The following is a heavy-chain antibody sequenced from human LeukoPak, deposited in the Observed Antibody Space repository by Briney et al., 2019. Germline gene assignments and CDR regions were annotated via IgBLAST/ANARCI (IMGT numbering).Heavy chain of an antibody. Sequence: GGSLRLSCAASGFTFSSYSMNWVRQAPGKGLEWVSSISSSSDYIYYADSVKGRFAISRDNAKKSLYLQMNSLRAEDTAVYSCARDRGGTYVYWGQGTLVTVSS. CDR2: ISSSSDYI. V-gene: IGHV3-21*01. CDR3: ARDRGGTYVY. J-gene: IGHJ4*02. D-gene: IGHD1-1*01. CDR1: GFTFSSYS.